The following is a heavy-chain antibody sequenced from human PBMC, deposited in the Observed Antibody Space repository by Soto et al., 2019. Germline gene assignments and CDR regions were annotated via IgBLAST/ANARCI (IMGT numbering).Heavy chain of an antibody. D-gene: IGHD2-8*01. CDR2: ISGSGGST. V-gene: IGHV3-23*01. Sequence: EVQLLESGGGLVQPGGSLRLSCAASGFTFSSYAMSWVRQAPGKGLEWVSAISGSGGSTCYADSVKGRFTISRDNSKNTLYLQMNSLRAEDTAVYYCAKDGSLPNGAFDIWGQGTMVTVSS. CDR1: GFTFSSYA. J-gene: IGHJ3*02. CDR3: AKDGSLPNGAFDI.